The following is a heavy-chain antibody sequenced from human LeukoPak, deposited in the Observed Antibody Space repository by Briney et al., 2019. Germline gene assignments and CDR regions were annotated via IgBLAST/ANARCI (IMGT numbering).Heavy chain of an antibody. CDR2: IKEDGSEK. D-gene: IGHD5-24*01. J-gene: IGHJ4*02. CDR1: GFTFSSYW. CDR3: ARDDRDGYNYFAY. V-gene: IGHV3-7*04. Sequence: GGSLRLSCAASGFTFSSYWMSWVRQAPGKGLEWVANIKEDGSEKYYVDSVKGRFTISRDNAKNSLYLQMNSLRAEDSAVYYCARDDRDGYNYFAYWGQGTLVTVSS.